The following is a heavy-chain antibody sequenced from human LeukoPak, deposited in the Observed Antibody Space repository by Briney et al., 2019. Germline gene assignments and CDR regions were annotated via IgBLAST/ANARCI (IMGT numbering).Heavy chain of an antibody. J-gene: IGHJ3*02. CDR1: GFTFSGYS. V-gene: IGHV3-21*01. CDR3: ASPGTSDAFDI. Sequence: GGSLRLSCAASGFTFSGYSMNWVRQAPGKGLEWVSSISSSSYIYYADSVKGRFTISRDNAKNSPYLQMNSLRAEDTAVYYCASPGTSDAFDIWGQGTMVTVSS. D-gene: IGHD1-26*01. CDR2: ISSSSYI.